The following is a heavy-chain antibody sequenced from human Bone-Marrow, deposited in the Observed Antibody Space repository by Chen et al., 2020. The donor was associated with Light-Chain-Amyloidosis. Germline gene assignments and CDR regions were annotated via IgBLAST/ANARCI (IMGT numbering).Heavy chain of an antibody. D-gene: IGHD6-25*01. Sequence: EVHLVESGGALVQPGESLRLSCAASGFSFSTYWMSWVRQAPGQGLEWVANIREDGSEEYYVDSVKGRFTISRDNAKTSLYLQMNGLRVEDTAVYYCARDPAAWDYWGQGTLVTVSS. CDR1: GFSFSTYW. CDR2: IREDGSEE. CDR3: ARDPAAWDY. V-gene: IGHV3-7*01. J-gene: IGHJ4*02.